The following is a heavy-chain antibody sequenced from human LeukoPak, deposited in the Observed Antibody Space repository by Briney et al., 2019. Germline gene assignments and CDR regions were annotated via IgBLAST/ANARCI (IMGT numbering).Heavy chain of an antibody. CDR2: IYYSGSP. Sequence: PSETLSLTCTVSGGSMSSYYWSWIRQPPGKGLEWIGYIYYSGSPNYNPSLKSRVAMSVDTSNNQFSLRLSSVTAADTAVYYCARHSGSLNWFDPWGQGTLVSVSS. J-gene: IGHJ5*02. CDR3: ARHSGSLNWFDP. CDR1: GGSMSSYY. D-gene: IGHD1-26*01. V-gene: IGHV4-59*08.